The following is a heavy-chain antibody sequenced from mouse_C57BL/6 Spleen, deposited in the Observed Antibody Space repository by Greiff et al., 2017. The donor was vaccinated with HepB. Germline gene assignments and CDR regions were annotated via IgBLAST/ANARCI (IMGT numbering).Heavy chain of an antibody. J-gene: IGHJ3*01. V-gene: IGHV1-54*01. Sequence: QVQLQQSGAELVRPGTSVKVSCKASGYAFTNYLIEWVKQRPGQGLEWIGVINPGSGGTNYNEKFKGKATLAADKSSSTAYMQLSSLASEDSAVYFGAREGDYYGRSTFAYWGQGTLVTVSA. CDR1: GYAFTNYL. CDR3: AREGDYYGRSTFAY. CDR2: INPGSGGT. D-gene: IGHD1-1*01.